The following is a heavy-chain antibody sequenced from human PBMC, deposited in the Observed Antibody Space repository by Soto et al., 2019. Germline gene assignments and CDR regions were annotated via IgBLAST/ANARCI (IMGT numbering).Heavy chain of an antibody. CDR2: ISYDGSKK. J-gene: IGHJ4*02. CDR1: EFTFSSYG. V-gene: IGHV3-30*18. Sequence: QPGGSLRLSCAASEFTFSSYGIHWVRQAPGKGLEWVAVISYDGSKKNYLDSVKGRFTISRDNSKNTMYLEMNSLRAEDTAVYYCAKDTFYHDSSGYYVFDYWGQGTLVTVSS. D-gene: IGHD3-22*01. CDR3: AKDTFYHDSSGYYVFDY.